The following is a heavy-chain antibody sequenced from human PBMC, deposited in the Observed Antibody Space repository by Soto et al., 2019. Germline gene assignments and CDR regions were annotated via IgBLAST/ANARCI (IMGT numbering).Heavy chain of an antibody. CDR1: GGSISSSNW. Sequence: QVQLQESGPGLVKPSGTLSLTCAVSGGSISSSNWWSWVRQPPGKGLEWIGEIYHSGSTNYNPSLKSRVTISGDKSKNQFSPKLSSVPAAATAVYYCARGAGYSYGSGNFDYWGQGTLVTVSS. D-gene: IGHD5-18*01. J-gene: IGHJ4*02. V-gene: IGHV4-4*02. CDR2: IYHSGST. CDR3: ARGAGYSYGSGNFDY.